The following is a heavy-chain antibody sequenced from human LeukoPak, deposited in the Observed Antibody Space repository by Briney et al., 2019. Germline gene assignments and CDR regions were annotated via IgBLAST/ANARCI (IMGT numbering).Heavy chain of an antibody. D-gene: IGHD1-1*01. CDR1: GFTFSSYW. CDR2: IKQDGSEK. V-gene: IGHV3-7*01. CDR3: ARAIEENDFDY. J-gene: IGHJ4*02. Sequence: GGSLSLSCAASGFTFSSYWMSWVRQAPGKGLEWVANIKQDGSEKYYVDSVKGRFTITRDNAKNSLYLQMNSLRAEDTAVYYCARAIEENDFDYWGQGTLVTVSS.